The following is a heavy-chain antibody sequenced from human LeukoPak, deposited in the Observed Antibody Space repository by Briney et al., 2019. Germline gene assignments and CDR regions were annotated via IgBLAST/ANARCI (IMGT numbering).Heavy chain of an antibody. D-gene: IGHD6-19*01. Sequence: SETLSLTCVVYGGSFSGYYWSWIRQPPGRGLEWIGEINHSGSTNYNPSLKSRATISVDTSKNQFSLKVSSVTAADTAVYYCASGYSSGWTNNWGQGTLVTVSS. V-gene: IGHV4-34*01. CDR1: GGSFSGYY. CDR2: INHSGST. CDR3: ASGYSSGWTNN. J-gene: IGHJ4*02.